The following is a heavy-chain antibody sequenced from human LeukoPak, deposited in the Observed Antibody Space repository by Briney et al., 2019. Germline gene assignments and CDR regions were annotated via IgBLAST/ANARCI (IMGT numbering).Heavy chain of an antibody. CDR3: ARDWIEDIGDP. J-gene: IGHJ5*02. CDR1: GYTFTGYY. Sequence: ASVRVSCKASGYTFTGYYMHWVRQAPGQGLEWMGWINPNSGGTNYAQTFQGRVTITRDTSISTDYMELSRLRSDDTAVYYCARDWIEDIGDPWGQGTVVTVSS. CDR2: INPNSGGT. D-gene: IGHD5-12*01. V-gene: IGHV1-2*02.